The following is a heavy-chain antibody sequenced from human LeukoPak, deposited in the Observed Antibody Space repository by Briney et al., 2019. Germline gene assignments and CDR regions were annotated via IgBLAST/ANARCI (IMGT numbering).Heavy chain of an antibody. Sequence: PGGSLRLSCAASGFTFSSYAMSWVRQAPGKGLEWVAVIWYEGSKKYYADSVKGRFTVSRDNSKNTLYLQMNGLRVEDTAVYFCARDPLTPRRSLYFDSWGQGTLVTVSS. CDR1: GFTFSSYA. CDR2: IWYEGSKK. D-gene: IGHD3-9*01. J-gene: IGHJ4*02. CDR3: ARDPLTPRRSLYFDS. V-gene: IGHV3-33*08.